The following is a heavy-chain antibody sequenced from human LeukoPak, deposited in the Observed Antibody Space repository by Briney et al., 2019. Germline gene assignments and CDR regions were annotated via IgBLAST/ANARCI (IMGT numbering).Heavy chain of an antibody. D-gene: IGHD5-18*01. J-gene: IGHJ4*02. CDR2: TYYRSKWYS. V-gene: IGHV6-1*01. CDR3: ARGYGFDY. Sequence: SQTLSLTCAISGDDISDNITAWNWIRQSPSRGLEWLGRTYYRSKWYSDYAVSAKGRSTINPDTSKNQFSLQLNSVTPEDTGVYYCARGYGFDYWGQGILVTVSS. CDR1: GDDISDNITA.